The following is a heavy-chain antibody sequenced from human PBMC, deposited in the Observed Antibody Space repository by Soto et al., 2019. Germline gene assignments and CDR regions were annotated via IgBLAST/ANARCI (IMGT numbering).Heavy chain of an antibody. CDR2: FNGGNVNT. V-gene: IGHV1-3*05. CDR1: GYTFTSYA. CDR3: DGAISGWYCIRAFDI. Sequence: QVQLVQSGAEEQKPGASVKVSCKASGYTFTSYAMHWVRQAPGLRLELMGWFNGGNVNTNYSQKFEGRNTITRDKAANRDYIELISLRSDDTTVDQCDGAISGWYCIRAFDILCQGTMVTVSS. J-gene: IGHJ3*02. D-gene: IGHD6-19*01.